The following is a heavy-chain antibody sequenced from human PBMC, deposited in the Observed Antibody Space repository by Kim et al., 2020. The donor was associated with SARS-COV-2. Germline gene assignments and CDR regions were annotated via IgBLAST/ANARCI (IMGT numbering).Heavy chain of an antibody. J-gene: IGHJ4*02. CDR3: ARDGGTFDY. CDR2: YN. V-gene: IGHV6-1*01. Sequence: YNDYAVTVKSRITINPDTSKNQFSLQLNSVTPEDTAVYYCARDGGTFDYWGQGTLVTVSS.